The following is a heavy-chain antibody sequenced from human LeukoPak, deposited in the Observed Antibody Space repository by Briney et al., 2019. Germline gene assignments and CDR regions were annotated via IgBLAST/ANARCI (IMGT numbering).Heavy chain of an antibody. D-gene: IGHD3-22*01. CDR2: IYYSGGT. J-gene: IGHJ4*02. CDR1: GGSFSGFY. Sequence: SETLSLTCAVYGGSFSGFYWSWIRQPPGKGLEWIGSIYYSGGTYYNPSLKSRVTISVDTSKNQFSLKLSSVTAADAAVYYCARPATVSSGRFDYWGQGTLVTVSS. CDR3: ARPATVSSGRFDY. V-gene: IGHV4-34*01.